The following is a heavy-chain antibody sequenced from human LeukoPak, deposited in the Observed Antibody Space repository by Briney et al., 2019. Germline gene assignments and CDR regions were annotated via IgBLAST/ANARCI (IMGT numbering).Heavy chain of an antibody. CDR2: INHSGST. D-gene: IGHD4-17*01. CDR3: ARGGYGDYVWFDP. Sequence: SETLSLTCAVYGGSFSGYYWSWIRQPPGKGLAWIGKINHSGSTNYNPSLKSRVTISVDTSKNQFSLKLSSVTAADTAVYYCARGGYGDYVWFDPWGQGTLVTVSS. CDR1: GGSFSGYY. J-gene: IGHJ5*02. V-gene: IGHV4-34*01.